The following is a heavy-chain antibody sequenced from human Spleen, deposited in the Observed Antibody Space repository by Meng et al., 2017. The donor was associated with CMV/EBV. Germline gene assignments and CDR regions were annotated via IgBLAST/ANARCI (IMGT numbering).Heavy chain of an antibody. J-gene: IGHJ4*02. CDR2: INSDGSGT. Sequence: GGSLRLSCAASGFSFRSYWMHWVRQAPGKGLVWVSRINSDGSGTSSADSVKGRFTISRDNAKNTVYLQMNSLRAEDTAVYYCANAYSNYQDYWGQGTLVTVSS. CDR3: ANAYSNYQDY. D-gene: IGHD4-11*01. V-gene: IGHV3-74*01. CDR1: GFSFRSYW.